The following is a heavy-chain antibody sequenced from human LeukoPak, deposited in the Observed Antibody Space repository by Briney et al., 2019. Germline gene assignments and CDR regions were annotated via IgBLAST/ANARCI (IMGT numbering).Heavy chain of an antibody. Sequence: GRSLRLSCAASGFTFSSYAMHWVRQAPGKGLEWVAVISYDGSNKYYADSVKGRFTISRDNSKNTLYLQMNSLRAEDTAVYYCAKVLIVGAIVDAFDIWGQGTMVTVSS. V-gene: IGHV3-30-3*01. CDR1: GFTFSSYA. J-gene: IGHJ3*02. D-gene: IGHD1-26*01. CDR2: ISYDGSNK. CDR3: AKVLIVGAIVDAFDI.